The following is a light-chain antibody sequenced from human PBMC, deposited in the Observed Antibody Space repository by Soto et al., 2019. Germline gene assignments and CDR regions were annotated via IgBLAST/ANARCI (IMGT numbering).Light chain of an antibody. CDR3: ATWDSKTHVV. V-gene: IGLV4-60*02. CDR2: LEGSGSY. Sequence: QLVLTQSSSASASLGSSVKLTCTLSSGHSSYIIAWHQQQPGKAPRYLMKLEGSGSYNKGSGVPDRFSGSSSGADRYLTISNLQFADEADYYCATWDSKTHVVFGGGTKVTVL. J-gene: IGLJ2*01. CDR1: SGHSSYI.